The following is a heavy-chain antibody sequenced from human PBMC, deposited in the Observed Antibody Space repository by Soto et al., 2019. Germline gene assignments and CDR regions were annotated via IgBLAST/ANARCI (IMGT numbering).Heavy chain of an antibody. D-gene: IGHD3-22*01. V-gene: IGHV3-48*02. Sequence: EVQLVESGGGLVQPGGSLRLSCAASGFTFSSYSMNWVRQAPGKGLEWVSYISSSSSTIYYADSVKGRFTISRDNAKNSLYLQMNSLRDEDTAVYYCARDSLWDYYDSSGYRVTAPFDYWGQGTLVTVSS. CDR2: ISSSSSTI. J-gene: IGHJ4*02. CDR1: GFTFSSYS. CDR3: ARDSLWDYYDSSGYRVTAPFDY.